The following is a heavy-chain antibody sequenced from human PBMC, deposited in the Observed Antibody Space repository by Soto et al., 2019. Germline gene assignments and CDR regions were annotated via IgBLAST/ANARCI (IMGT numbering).Heavy chain of an antibody. CDR3: AKADYYDSSGYNPSDAFDI. D-gene: IGHD3-22*01. V-gene: IGHV3-23*01. Sequence: GGSLRLSCAASGFTFSSYAMSWVRQAPGKGLEWVSAISGSGGSTYYADSVKGRFTISRDNSKNTLYLQMNSLRAEDTAVYYCAKADYYDSSGYNPSDAFDIWGQGTMVTVSS. CDR2: ISGSGGST. J-gene: IGHJ3*02. CDR1: GFTFSSYA.